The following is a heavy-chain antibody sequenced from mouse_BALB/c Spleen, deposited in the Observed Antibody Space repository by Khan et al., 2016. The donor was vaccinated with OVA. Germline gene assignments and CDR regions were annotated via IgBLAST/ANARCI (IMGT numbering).Heavy chain of an antibody. Sequence: VQLKQSGPELVKPGASVKISCKASGHTFTDYNMHWVKQSHGKSLEWIGYIYPYNGGTGYNQKFKSKATLTVDNSSSTAYMELSSLTFEDSAVYYCARSRGPGYDYCFDYWGQGTTLTVSS. CDR1: GHTFTDYN. J-gene: IGHJ2*01. V-gene: IGHV1S29*02. CDR3: ARSRGPGYDYCFDY. CDR2: IYPYNGGT. D-gene: IGHD2-4*01.